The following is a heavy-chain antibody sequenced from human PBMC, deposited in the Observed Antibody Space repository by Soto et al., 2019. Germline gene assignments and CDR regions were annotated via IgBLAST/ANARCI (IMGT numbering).Heavy chain of an antibody. D-gene: IGHD2-2*01. Sequence: ASVKVSCKASGYTFTVYYMHWVGQSPGQWREWMGWINPNSGGTNYAQKFQGWVTMTRDTSISTAYMELSRLRSDDTAVYYCARDTGIVVVPAINYGMDVWGQGTTVTVSS. CDR3: ARDTGIVVVPAINYGMDV. J-gene: IGHJ6*02. CDR1: GYTFTVYY. CDR2: INPNSGGT. V-gene: IGHV1-2*04.